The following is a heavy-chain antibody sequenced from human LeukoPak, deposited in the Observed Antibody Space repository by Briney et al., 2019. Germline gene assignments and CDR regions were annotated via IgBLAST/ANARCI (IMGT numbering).Heavy chain of an antibody. CDR2: ISSSGSTI. CDR3: ARPGYCSSTSCYTRWPTSKPEAFDI. CDR1: GFTFSDYY. J-gene: IGHJ3*02. V-gene: IGHV3-11*01. D-gene: IGHD2-2*02. Sequence: GGSLRLSCAASGFTFSDYYMSWIRQAPGKGLEWVSYISSSGSTIYYADSVKGRFTISRDNAKNSLYLQMNSLRAEDTAVYYCARPGYCSSTSCYTRWPTSKPEAFDIWGQGTMVTVSS.